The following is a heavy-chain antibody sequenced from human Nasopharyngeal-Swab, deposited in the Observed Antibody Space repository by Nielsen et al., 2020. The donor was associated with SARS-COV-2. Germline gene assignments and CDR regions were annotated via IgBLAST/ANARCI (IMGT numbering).Heavy chain of an antibody. J-gene: IGHJ5*02. D-gene: IGHD2-8*02. CDR3: ATKDYSGPYWPDFDP. CDR2: IYYSGST. Sequence: WIRQPPGKGLEWIGEIYYSGSTTYNPSLKSRVTMSMDRSKNQFSLNLNSVTAADTAVYYCATKDYSGPYWPDFDPWGQGTLVTVSS. V-gene: IGHV4-28*01.